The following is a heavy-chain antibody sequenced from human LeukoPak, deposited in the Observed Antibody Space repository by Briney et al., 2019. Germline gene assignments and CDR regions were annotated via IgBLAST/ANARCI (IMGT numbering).Heavy chain of an antibody. CDR3: ARVDSGLDFA. CDR2: ISSSSSYI. Sequence: GGSLRLSCAASRFTFDEYGMSWVRHTAGKGLEWVSSISSSSSYIYYADSVKGRFTISRDNAKNSLYLQMNSLRAEDTAVYYCARVDSGLDFAWGQGTLVTVSS. CDR1: RFTFDEYG. J-gene: IGHJ4*02. D-gene: IGHD5-12*01. V-gene: IGHV3-21*01.